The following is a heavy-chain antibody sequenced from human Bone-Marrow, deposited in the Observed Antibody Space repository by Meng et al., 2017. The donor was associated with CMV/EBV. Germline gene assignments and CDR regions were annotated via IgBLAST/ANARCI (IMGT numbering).Heavy chain of an antibody. CDR2: IFGGGTAT. CDR1: GFSFSSYA. V-gene: IGHV3-23*03. D-gene: IGHD5-12*01. CDR3: AKGGREYPGYDFSFDS. Sequence: GESLKISCAASGFSFSSYAMTWVRQAPGKGLEWVSVIFGGGTATYYADSVKGRFTISRDNSKDTLYLQMDGLRAEDTAIYFCAKGGREYPGYDFSFDSWGQGTLVTVSS. J-gene: IGHJ4*02.